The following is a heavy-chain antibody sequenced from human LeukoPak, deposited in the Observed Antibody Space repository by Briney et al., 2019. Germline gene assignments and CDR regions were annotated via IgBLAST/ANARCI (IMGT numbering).Heavy chain of an antibody. Sequence: ASVKVSCKASGGTFSSYDISWVRQAPGQGLEWMGRIIPILGIANYAQKFQGRVTITADKSTSTAYMELSSLRSEDTAVYYCARDVVDYGDYDVSRWFDPWGQGTLVTVSS. D-gene: IGHD4-17*01. J-gene: IGHJ5*02. CDR3: ARDVVDYGDYDVSRWFDP. CDR1: GGTFSSYD. CDR2: IIPILGIA. V-gene: IGHV1-69*04.